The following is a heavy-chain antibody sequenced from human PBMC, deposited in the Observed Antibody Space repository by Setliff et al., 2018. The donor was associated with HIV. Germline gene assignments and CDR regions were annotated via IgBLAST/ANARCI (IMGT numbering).Heavy chain of an antibody. D-gene: IGHD6-13*01. J-gene: IGHJ4*02. Sequence: ASVKVSCKASSYTFTSYGVSWVRQAPGQGLEWLGRIDAYNGDTNYAQNLQDRVTLTTDTSTNTAYMELRNLRSDDTAVYFCARDLGAFSSAWYVTIGDYWGPGTQVTVSS. CDR2: IDAYNGDT. V-gene: IGHV1-18*01. CDR3: ARDLGAFSSAWYVTIGDY. CDR1: SYTFTSYG.